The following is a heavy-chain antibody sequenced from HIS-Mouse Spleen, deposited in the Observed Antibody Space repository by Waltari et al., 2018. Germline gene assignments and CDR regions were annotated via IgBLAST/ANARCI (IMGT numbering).Heavy chain of an antibody. J-gene: IGHJ4*02. CDR1: GFTFSSDS. CDR3: ARSPGIAAAGTDY. Sequence: EVQLVESGGGLVKPGGSLRLSCAASGFTFSSDSMIWVRQAPGKGLEWVSSISSSSSYIYYADSVKGRFTISRDNAKNSLYLQMNSLRAEDTAVYYCARSPGIAAAGTDYWGQGTLVTVSS. V-gene: IGHV3-21*01. D-gene: IGHD6-13*01. CDR2: ISSSSSYI.